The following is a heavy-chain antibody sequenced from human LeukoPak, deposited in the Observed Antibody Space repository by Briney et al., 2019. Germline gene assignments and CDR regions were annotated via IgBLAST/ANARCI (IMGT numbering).Heavy chain of an antibody. CDR3: ASSRRLSHFDY. V-gene: IGHV4-59*01. CDR2: IYYSGST. CDR1: GGSISSYY. J-gene: IGHJ4*02. D-gene: IGHD6-19*01. Sequence: SETLFLTCTVSGGSISSYYWSWVRQPPGKGLEWIGYIYYSGSTNYNPSLKSRVTISVDTSKNQFSLKLSSVTAADTAVYYCASSRRLSHFDYWGQGTLVTVSS.